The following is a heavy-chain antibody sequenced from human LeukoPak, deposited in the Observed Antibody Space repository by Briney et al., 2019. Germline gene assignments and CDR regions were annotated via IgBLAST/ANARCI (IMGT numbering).Heavy chain of an antibody. CDR1: GFTFSSYW. Sequence: PGGSLRLSCAASGFTFSSYWMSWVRQAPGKGLEWVANIKQDGSEKYYVDSVKGRFTISRDNAKNSLYLQMNSLRAEDTAVYYCAKEARITIFGVVITPPHFDYWGQGTLVTVSS. CDR2: IKQDGSEK. D-gene: IGHD3-3*01. J-gene: IGHJ4*02. CDR3: AKEARITIFGVVITPPHFDY. V-gene: IGHV3-7*01.